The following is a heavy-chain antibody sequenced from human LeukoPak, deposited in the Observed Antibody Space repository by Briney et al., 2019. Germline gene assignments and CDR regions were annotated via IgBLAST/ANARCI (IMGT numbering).Heavy chain of an antibody. CDR1: EFTFSSYA. Sequence: GGSLRLSCAASEFTFSSYAMSWVRQAPGKGLEWVSTISGNGGSTYYADSVKGRFTISRDNSKNTLYLQMNSLRAEDTAVYFCAKGAATRLYYYCYMDVWGKGTTVTVSS. D-gene: IGHD4/OR15-4a*01. CDR3: AKGAATRLYYYCYMDV. CDR2: ISGNGGST. V-gene: IGHV3-23*01. J-gene: IGHJ6*03.